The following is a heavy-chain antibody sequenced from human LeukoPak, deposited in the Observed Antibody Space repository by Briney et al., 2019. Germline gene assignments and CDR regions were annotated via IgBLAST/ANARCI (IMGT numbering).Heavy chain of an antibody. Sequence: PSETLSLTCTVSGGSISSHYWNWIRQPPGKGLEWIGYIYYSGSTNYNPSLKSRVTISIDTSKNQFSLKLRSVTAADMAVYYCARDLVTVTKGFDIWGQGTMVSVSS. CDR3: ARDLVTVTKGFDI. V-gene: IGHV4-59*11. CDR2: IYYSGST. J-gene: IGHJ3*02. D-gene: IGHD4-17*01. CDR1: GGSISSHY.